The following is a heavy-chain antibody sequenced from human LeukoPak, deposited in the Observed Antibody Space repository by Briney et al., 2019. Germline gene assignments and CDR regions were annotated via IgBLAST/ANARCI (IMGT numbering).Heavy chain of an antibody. V-gene: IGHV4-34*01. D-gene: IGHD1-1*01. CDR3: TTEGTTGRIDY. CDR1: GGSFSGYY. J-gene: IGHJ4*02. CDR2: INHSGST. Sequence: SETLSLTCAVYGGSFSGYYWSWIRQPPGKGLEWIGEINHSGSTNYNPSLKSRVTISVDTSKNQFSLKLSSVTAADTAVYYCTTEGTTGRIDYWGQGTLVTVSS.